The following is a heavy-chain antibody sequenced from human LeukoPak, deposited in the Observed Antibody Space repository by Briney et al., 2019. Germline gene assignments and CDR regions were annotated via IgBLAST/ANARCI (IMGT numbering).Heavy chain of an antibody. V-gene: IGHV3-53*01. CDR2: IYSGGAT. CDR3: ARDVRLHYYYYGMDV. J-gene: IGHJ6*02. D-gene: IGHD3-10*02. Sequence: GGSLRLSYAASGFTVRSNYMSWVRQAPGKGLEWVSVIYSGGATYYADSVKGRFTISRDNSKNTLYLQMNSLRAEDTAVYYCARDVRLHYYYYGMDVWGQGTTVTVSS. CDR1: GFTVRSNY.